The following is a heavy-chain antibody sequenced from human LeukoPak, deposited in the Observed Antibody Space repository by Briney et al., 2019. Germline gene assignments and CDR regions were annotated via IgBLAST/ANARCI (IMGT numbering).Heavy chain of an antibody. CDR2: INANNGAT. Sequence: ASVKVSCKTSGYTFTGHYIHWVRQAPGQGLEWMGWINANNGATHCAQKFQDRVTMTSDTSISTAYMELIRLTSDDTAVYYCARDQNYYDTNTYYGIDCWGQGSLVTVSS. CDR1: GYTFTGHY. J-gene: IGHJ4*02. V-gene: IGHV1-2*02. D-gene: IGHD3-22*01. CDR3: ARDQNYYDTNTYYGIDC.